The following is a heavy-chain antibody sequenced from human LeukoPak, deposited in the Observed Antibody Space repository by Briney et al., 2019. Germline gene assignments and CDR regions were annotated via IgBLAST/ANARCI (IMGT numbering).Heavy chain of an antibody. CDR1: GYSFTSYW. J-gene: IGHJ5*02. D-gene: IGHD6-19*01. Sequence: GESLKISCKGSGYSFTSYWIGRVRQMPGKGLEWMGIIYPGDSDTRYSPSFQGQVTISADKSTSTAFLQWSSLKASDTAIYYCARAPGGWYSRNWFDPWGQGTLVTVSS. CDR3: ARAPGGWYSRNWFDP. CDR2: IYPGDSDT. V-gene: IGHV5-51*01.